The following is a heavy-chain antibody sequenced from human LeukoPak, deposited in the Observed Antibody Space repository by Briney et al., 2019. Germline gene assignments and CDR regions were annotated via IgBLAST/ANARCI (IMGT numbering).Heavy chain of an antibody. CDR1: GFSFSTDS. D-gene: IGHD3-10*01. J-gene: IGHJ4*02. Sequence: GGSLRLSCAASGFSFSTDSMNWVRQAPGKGLEWVSSISSFSGYIYYADSVKGRFTISRDNAKNSLYLQMNNLRAEDTAVYYCVGRYYGSGSYSDFDYWGQGTLVTVSS. CDR2: ISSFSGYI. V-gene: IGHV3-21*01. CDR3: VGRYYGSGSYSDFDY.